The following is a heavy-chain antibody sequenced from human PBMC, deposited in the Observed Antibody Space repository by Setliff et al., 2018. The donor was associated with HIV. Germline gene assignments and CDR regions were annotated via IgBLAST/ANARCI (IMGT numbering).Heavy chain of an antibody. J-gene: IGHJ6*03. CDR2: ISGYNGNT. CDR1: GYTFTSYG. Sequence: ASVKVSCKASGYTFTSYGITWVRQAPGQGLEWMGWISGYNGNTDYAQNLQGRVTMTTDTSTSTAYMELRSLRSDDTAVYYCARAYPWGYVDYYYMDAWGKGTTVTVSS. V-gene: IGHV1-18*01. D-gene: IGHD3-16*01. CDR3: ARAYPWGYVDYYYMDA.